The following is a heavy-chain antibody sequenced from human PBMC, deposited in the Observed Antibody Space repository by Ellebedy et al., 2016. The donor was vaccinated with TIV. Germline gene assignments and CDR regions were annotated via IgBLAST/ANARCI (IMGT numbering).Heavy chain of an antibody. CDR2: ISYSGST. CDR1: GGPISNYY. J-gene: IGHJ3*02. V-gene: IGHV4-59*01. CDR3: ARVVWQLPVSYAFDI. Sequence: MPSETLSLTCIVSGGPISNYYWTWMRQSPGKGLEWIGYISYSGSTNYNPSLQSRVTISVDTSKNQFSLKLTSVTAADTAVYYCARVVWQLPVSYAFDIWGQGTMVTVSS. D-gene: IGHD2-15*01.